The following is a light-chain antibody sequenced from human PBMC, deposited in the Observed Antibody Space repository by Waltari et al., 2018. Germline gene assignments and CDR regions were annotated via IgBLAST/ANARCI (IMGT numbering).Light chain of an antibody. Sequence: DIQMTQSPPSLSASVGDRVTVTCRASQSISTSLNWYQQKAGKAPNLLIYVASSLQSGVPSRFSGSGSGTDFTLTISSLQPEDFATYYCQQSYITPPTFGQGTKVEGK. J-gene: IGKJ1*01. CDR1: QSISTS. CDR3: QQSYITPPT. V-gene: IGKV1-39*01. CDR2: VAS.